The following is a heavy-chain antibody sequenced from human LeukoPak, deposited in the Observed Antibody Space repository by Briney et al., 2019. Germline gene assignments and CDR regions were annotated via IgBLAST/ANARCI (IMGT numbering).Heavy chain of an antibody. J-gene: IGHJ6*03. Sequence: SETLSLTCTVSGGSLSSGSYYWSWIRQPAGKGLEWIGRSYTSGSTNYNPSLESRVTISVDTSKNQFSLELSSVTAADTAVYYCARDMGSIAAAGRKVVSYYYMDVWGKGTTVTVSS. V-gene: IGHV4-61*02. D-gene: IGHD6-13*01. CDR2: SYTSGST. CDR1: GGSLSSGSYY. CDR3: ARDMGSIAAAGRKVVSYYYMDV.